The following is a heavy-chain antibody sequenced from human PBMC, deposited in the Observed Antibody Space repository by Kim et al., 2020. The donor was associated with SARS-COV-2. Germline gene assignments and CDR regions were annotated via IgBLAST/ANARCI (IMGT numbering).Heavy chain of an antibody. Sequence: GESLKISCKGSGYSFTSYWISWVRQMPGKGLEWMGRIDPSDSYTNYSPSFQGHVTISADKSISTAYLQWSSLKASDTAMYYCARPRLDYYGSGSPNYYYYGMDVWGQGTTVTVSS. CDR3: ARPRLDYYGSGSPNYYYYGMDV. J-gene: IGHJ6*02. V-gene: IGHV5-10-1*01. D-gene: IGHD3-10*01. CDR1: GYSFTSYW. CDR2: IDPSDSYT.